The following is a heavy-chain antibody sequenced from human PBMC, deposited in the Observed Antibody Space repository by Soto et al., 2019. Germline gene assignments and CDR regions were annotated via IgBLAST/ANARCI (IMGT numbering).Heavy chain of an antibody. CDR1: GASISSDAYY. CDR2: ISYSGST. CDR3: ARYRFSDTWSKFDY. Sequence: PSEILSLTCAVSGASISSDAYYWSWIRQHPGKGLEWIGYISYSGSTYYNPSLKSRVTISVDTSKNQFSLKLTSVTAADTAVYYCARYRFSDTWSKFDYWGQGTLVTVSS. D-gene: IGHD3-16*02. V-gene: IGHV4-31*11. J-gene: IGHJ4*02.